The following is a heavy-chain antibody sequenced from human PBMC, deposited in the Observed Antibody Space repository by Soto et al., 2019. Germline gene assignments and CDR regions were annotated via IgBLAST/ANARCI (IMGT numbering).Heavy chain of an antibody. V-gene: IGHV4-59*01. CDR3: ASSGIVGREVNTWFDP. CDR1: AGSIPTSY. D-gene: IGHD3-22*01. CDR2: ISYRGST. J-gene: IGHJ5*02. Sequence: LSLTCTVSAGSIPTSYWSWIRQPLGKALEWIGYISYRGSTNYNPSLKSRLTISIDTSKSQISLKLTSMTTADTAVYYCASSGIVGREVNTWFDPWGQGALVTVSS.